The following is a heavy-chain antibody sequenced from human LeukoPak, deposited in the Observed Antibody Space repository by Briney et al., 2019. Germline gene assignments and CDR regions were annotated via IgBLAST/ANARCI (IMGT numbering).Heavy chain of an antibody. D-gene: IGHD6-19*01. CDR1: GFTFSSYA. CDR2: ISYDGSNK. Sequence: PGGSLRLSCAASGFTFSSYAMHWVRQAPGKGLEWVAVISYDGSNKYYADSVKGRLTISRDNSENTLYLQMNSLRAEDTAVYYCARDPSMRSAVAGTAPLDYWGQGTLVTVSS. CDR3: ARDPSMRSAVAGTAPLDY. V-gene: IGHV3-30-3*01. J-gene: IGHJ4*02.